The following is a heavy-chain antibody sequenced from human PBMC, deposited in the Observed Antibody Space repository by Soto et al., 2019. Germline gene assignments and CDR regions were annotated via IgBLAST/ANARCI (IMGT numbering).Heavy chain of an antibody. Sequence: GESLKISCKGSGYSFTSYWIGWVRQMPGKGLEWMGIIYPGDSDTRYSPSFQGQVTISADKSISTAYLQWSSLRADDTAVYYCAKDHFKGNGVFDGFDVWGQGTMVTVSS. CDR2: IYPGDSDT. V-gene: IGHV5-51*01. D-gene: IGHD2-8*01. CDR1: GYSFTSYW. J-gene: IGHJ3*01. CDR3: AKDHFKGNGVFDGFDV.